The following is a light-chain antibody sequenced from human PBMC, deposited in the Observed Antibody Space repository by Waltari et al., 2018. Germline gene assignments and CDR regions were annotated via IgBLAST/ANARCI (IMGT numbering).Light chain of an antibody. CDR2: EGS. CDR1: SSDGGSYNL. J-gene: IGLJ3*02. V-gene: IGLV2-23*01. Sequence: QSTLTQPASVSGSPGQSITISCTGTSSDGGSYNLVSWYQQHPGKAPKLMIYEGSKRPSGVSNRFSGSKSGNTASLTISGLQAEDDADYYCCSYAGSSNWVFGGGTKLTVL. CDR3: CSYAGSSNWV.